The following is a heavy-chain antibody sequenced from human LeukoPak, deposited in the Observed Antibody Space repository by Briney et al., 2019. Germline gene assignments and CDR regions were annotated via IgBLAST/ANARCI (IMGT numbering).Heavy chain of an antibody. CDR2: IYSGGST. J-gene: IGHJ4*02. CDR3: ARSPAAGTYYFDY. V-gene: IGHV3-53*01. CDR1: GFTVSSNY. D-gene: IGHD6-13*01. Sequence: GGSLRLSCAASGFTVSSNYMSWVRQAPGKGLEWVSVIYSGGSTYYADSVKGRFTISRDNSKNTLYLQMNSLRAEDTAVYYCARSPAAGTYYFDYWGQGTLVTVSS.